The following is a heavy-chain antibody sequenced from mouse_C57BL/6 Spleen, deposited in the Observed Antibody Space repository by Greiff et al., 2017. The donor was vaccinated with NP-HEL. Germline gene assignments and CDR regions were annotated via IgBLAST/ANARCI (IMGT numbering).Heavy chain of an antibody. CDR2: IRLKSDNYAT. J-gene: IGHJ3*01. CDR1: GFTFSNYW. CDR3: TGERYGNYDAY. Sequence: EVKLEESGGGLVQPGGSMKLSCVASGFTFSNYWMNWVRQSPEKGLEWVAQIRLKSDNYATHYAESVKGRFTISRDDSKSSVYLQMNNLRAEDTGIYYCTGERYGNYDAYWGQGTLVTVSA. V-gene: IGHV6-3*01. D-gene: IGHD2-10*02.